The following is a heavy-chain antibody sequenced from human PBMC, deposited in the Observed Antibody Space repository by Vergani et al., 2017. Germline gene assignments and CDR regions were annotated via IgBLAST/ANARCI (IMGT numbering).Heavy chain of an antibody. Sequence: QVQLQESGPGLVKPSETLSLTCTVSGGSSSSYHWSWIRQPPGKGLEWIGYIYYSGSTNYNPSLKSRVTISVDTSKNQFSLKLSSVTAADTAVYYCARDSGWYFDYWGQGTLVTVSS. CDR2: IYYSGST. V-gene: IGHV4-59*01. J-gene: IGHJ4*02. CDR3: ARDSGWYFDY. D-gene: IGHD6-19*01. CDR1: GGSSSSYH.